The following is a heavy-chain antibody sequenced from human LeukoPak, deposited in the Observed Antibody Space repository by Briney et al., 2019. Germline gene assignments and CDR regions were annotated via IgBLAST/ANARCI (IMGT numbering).Heavy chain of an antibody. D-gene: IGHD4-17*01. J-gene: IGHJ4*02. CDR2: INPNSGGT. CDR3: ARVLGYGDSAESDY. V-gene: IGHV1-2*02. CDR1: GYTFTGYY. Sequence: ASVKVSCKASGYTFTGYYMHWVRQAPGQGLEWMGWINPNSGGTNYAQKFQGRVTMTRDTSISTAYMELSRLRSDDTAVYYCARVLGYGDSAESDYWGQGTLVTVSS.